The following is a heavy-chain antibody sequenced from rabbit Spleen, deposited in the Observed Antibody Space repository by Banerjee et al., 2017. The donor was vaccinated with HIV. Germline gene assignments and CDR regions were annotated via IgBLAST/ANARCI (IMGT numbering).Heavy chain of an antibody. CDR3: ARDTGTSFSSYGMDL. D-gene: IGHD8-1*01. J-gene: IGHJ6*01. CDR1: GFSFSSGYY. Sequence: QSLEESGGDLVKPGASLTLTCTASGFSFSSGYYMCWVRQAPGKGLEWISCIAGGSSGFTYSATWAKGRFTISKTSSTTVTLQMTSLTAADTATYFCARDTGTSFSSYGMDLWGPGTLVTVS. V-gene: IGHV1S40*01. CDR2: IAGGSSGFT.